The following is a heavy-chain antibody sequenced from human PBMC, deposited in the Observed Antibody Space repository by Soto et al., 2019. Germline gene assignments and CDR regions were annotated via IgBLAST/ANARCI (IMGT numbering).Heavy chain of an antibody. J-gene: IGHJ4*02. Sequence: ESGGGLVKPGGSLRLSCAASGFTFSNAWMSWVRQAPGKGLEWVGRIKSKTDGGTTDYAAPVKGRFTISRDDSKNTLYLQMNSLKTEDTAVYYCTTDSFYDSSGYYFTYFDYWGQGTLVTVSS. CDR1: GFTFSNAW. CDR2: IKSKTDGGTT. CDR3: TTDSFYDSSGYYFTYFDY. V-gene: IGHV3-15*01. D-gene: IGHD3-22*01.